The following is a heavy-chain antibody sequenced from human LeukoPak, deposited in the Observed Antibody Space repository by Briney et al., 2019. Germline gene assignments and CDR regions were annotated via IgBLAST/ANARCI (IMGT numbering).Heavy chain of an antibody. J-gene: IGHJ5*02. V-gene: IGHV1-8*01. D-gene: IGHD3-10*01. CDR2: MNPNSGNT. CDR1: GYTFTSYD. Sequence: ASVKVSCKAPGYTFTSYDINWVRQATGQGLEWMGWMNPNSGNTGYAQKFQGRVTMTSNTSISTAYMELSSLRSKDTAVYYCARAPPVGSGLRGVKRDWFDPWGQGTLVTVSS. CDR3: ARAPPVGSGLRGVKRDWFDP.